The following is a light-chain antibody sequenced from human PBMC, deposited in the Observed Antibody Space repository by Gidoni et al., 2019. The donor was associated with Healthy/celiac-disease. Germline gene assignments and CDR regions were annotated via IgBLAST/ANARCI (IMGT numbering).Light chain of an antibody. CDR2: DAS. J-gene: IGKJ3*01. Sequence: EIVFTQSPATLSLSPGERATLSCRASQSVSSYLAWYQQKPGQAPRLLIYDASNRATGIPARFSGSGSGTDFTLTISSLEPEDFAVYYCQQRSNWPRGFTFXPXTKVDIK. CDR1: QSVSSY. V-gene: IGKV3-11*01. CDR3: QQRSNWPRGFT.